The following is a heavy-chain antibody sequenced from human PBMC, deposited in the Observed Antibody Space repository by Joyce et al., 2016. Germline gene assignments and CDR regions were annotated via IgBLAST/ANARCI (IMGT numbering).Heavy chain of an antibody. CDR1: GYTFNSYG. V-gene: IGHV1-18*01. CDR3: ARVILNGNYFDY. J-gene: IGHJ4*02. D-gene: IGHD2-8*01. CDR2: ISGYNGNT. Sequence: QVQLVQSGVEVKKPGASVKVSCKASGYTFNSYGISWVQQAPGQGLEWIGWISGYNGNTYYAQKVQGRVTMTTDTSTSTAYLELRRLRSDDTAVYYGARVILNGNYFDYWGRGTLVTVSS.